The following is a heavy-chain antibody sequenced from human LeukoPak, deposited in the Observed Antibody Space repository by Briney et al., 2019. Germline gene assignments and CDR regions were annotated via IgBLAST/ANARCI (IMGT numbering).Heavy chain of an antibody. J-gene: IGHJ3*01. V-gene: IGHV4-61*01. CDR1: GGSVNSGTYY. CDR2: IYYSGST. D-gene: IGHD3-22*01. Sequence: PSETLSLTCTVSGGSVNSGTYYWSWIRQPPGKGLEWIGYIYYSGSTSYNPSLKSRVTISVDTSKNQFSLKLSSVTAADTAVYYCARYYDSSGPDAFDFWGQGTMVTVSS. CDR3: ARYYDSSGPDAFDF.